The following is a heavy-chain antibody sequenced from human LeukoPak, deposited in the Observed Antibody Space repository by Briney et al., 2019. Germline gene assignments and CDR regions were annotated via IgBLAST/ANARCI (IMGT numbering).Heavy chain of an antibody. CDR2: INSNSGDT. D-gene: IGHD6-13*01. V-gene: IGHV1-2*02. CDR1: GYTLTEYY. Sequence: ASVKVSCEASGYTLTEYYMHWVRQAPGQGLEWMGWINSNSGDTKYAQKFQGRVTLTRDTSISTVYMELRRLRSDDTAVYYCARPLAAESDYWGLGTLVTVSS. CDR3: ARPLAAESDY. J-gene: IGHJ4*01.